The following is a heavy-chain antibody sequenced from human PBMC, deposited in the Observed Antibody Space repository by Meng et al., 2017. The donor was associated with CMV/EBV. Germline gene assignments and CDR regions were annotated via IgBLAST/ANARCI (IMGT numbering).Heavy chain of an antibody. CDR2: IIPILGIA. V-gene: IGHV1-69*10. Sequence: SSVKVSCKASGGTFSSYAISWVRQAPGQGLEWMGGIIPILGIANYAQKFQGRVTITADKSTSTAYMELSSLRSEDTAVYYCARAKIIDFWSGYQIDYWGQGTLVTVSS. CDR1: GGTFSSYA. J-gene: IGHJ4*02. D-gene: IGHD3-3*01. CDR3: ARAKIIDFWSGYQIDY.